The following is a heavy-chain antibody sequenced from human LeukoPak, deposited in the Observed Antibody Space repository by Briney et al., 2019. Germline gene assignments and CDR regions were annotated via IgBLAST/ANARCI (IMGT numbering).Heavy chain of an antibody. CDR1: GFTFSDFH. CDR2: ISSSGSAI. V-gene: IGHV3-11*01. J-gene: IGHJ4*02. D-gene: IGHD3-10*01. CDR3: ARVSVVRGVDD. Sequence: PGGSLRLSCAASGFTFSDFHMSWIRQAPGKGLEWFSYISSSGSAIYYADSVKGRFTISRDIAENSLYLQVNSLRAEDTAVYYCARVSVVRGVDDWGQGTLVTVSS.